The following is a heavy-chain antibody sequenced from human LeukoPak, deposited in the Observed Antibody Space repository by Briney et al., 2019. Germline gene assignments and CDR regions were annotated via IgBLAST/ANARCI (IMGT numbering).Heavy chain of an antibody. V-gene: IGHV1-69*05. CDR3: ARSYYYDSSGYYWVPFDY. CDR1: GGTFSSYA. CDR2: IIPIFGTA. Sequence: SVKVPCKASGGTFSSYAISWVRQAPGQGLEWMGRIIPIFGTANYAQKFQGRVTITTDESTSTAYMELSSLRSEDTAVYYCARSYYYDSSGYYWVPFDYWGQGTLVTVSS. D-gene: IGHD3-22*01. J-gene: IGHJ4*02.